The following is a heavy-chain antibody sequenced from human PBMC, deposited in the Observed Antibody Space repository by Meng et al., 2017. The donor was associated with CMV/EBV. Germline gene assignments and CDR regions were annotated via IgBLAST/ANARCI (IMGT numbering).Heavy chain of an antibody. J-gene: IGHJ4*02. Sequence: SGFTFGNAWMNWVRQAPGKGLEWVGRIKSKTDGGTTDYAAPVKGRFTISRDDSKNTLYLQMNSLKTEDTAVYYCTTILLAVAGGFDYWGQGTLVTVSS. CDR3: TTILLAVAGGFDY. CDR2: IKSKTDGGTT. CDR1: GFTFGNAW. V-gene: IGHV3-15*07. D-gene: IGHD6-19*01.